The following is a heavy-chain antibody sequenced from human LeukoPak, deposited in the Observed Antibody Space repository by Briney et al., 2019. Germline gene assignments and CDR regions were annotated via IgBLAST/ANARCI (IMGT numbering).Heavy chain of an antibody. J-gene: IGHJ5*02. D-gene: IGHD5-18*01. V-gene: IGHV4-59*01. Sequence: PSETLSLTCTVSGGSIGSYYWTWIRQTPNKGLEWIGYIHHTGSTNYNPSLKSRVTMPLDTSKNQFSLKLSSVTAADTAVYYYARGYSYGLWFDPWGQGTLVTVSS. CDR1: GGSIGSYY. CDR3: ARGYSYGLWFDP. CDR2: IHHTGST.